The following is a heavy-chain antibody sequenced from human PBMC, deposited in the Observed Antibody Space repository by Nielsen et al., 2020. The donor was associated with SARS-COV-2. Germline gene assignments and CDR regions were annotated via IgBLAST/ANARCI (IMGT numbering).Heavy chain of an antibody. V-gene: IGHV3-9*01. CDR1: GFTFDDYA. D-gene: IGHD5-24*01. CDR3: AKEHEILGYFDY. Sequence: SLKISCAASGFTFDDYAMHWVRQAPGKGLEWVSGISWNSGSIGYADSVKGRFTISRDNSKNTLYLQMNSLRAEDTAVYYCAKEHEILGYFDYWGQGTLVTVSS. CDR2: ISWNSGSI. J-gene: IGHJ4*02.